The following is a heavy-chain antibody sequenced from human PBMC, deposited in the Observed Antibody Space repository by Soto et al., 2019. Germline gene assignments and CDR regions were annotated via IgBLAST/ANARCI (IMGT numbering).Heavy chain of an antibody. J-gene: IGHJ5*01. CDR1: GYTFTSSV. CDR3: ARVQEVEPPANNFFES. Sequence: QVQLVQSGAEVKMPGASVKVSCKASGYTFTSSVISWLRQAPGQGLEWMGWISTYNGNTNYAQKFQGRLTMTTDTSTTTAYMELRSLRSDDTAVYSCARVQEVEPPANNFFESWGQGTLVTVSS. D-gene: IGHD2-2*01. CDR2: ISTYNGNT. V-gene: IGHV1-18*01.